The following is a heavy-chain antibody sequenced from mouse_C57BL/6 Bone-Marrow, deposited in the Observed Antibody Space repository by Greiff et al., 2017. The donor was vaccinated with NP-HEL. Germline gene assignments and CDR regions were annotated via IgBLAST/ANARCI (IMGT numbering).Heavy chain of an antibody. V-gene: IGHV1-81*01. Sequence: QVQLQQSGAELARPGASVKLSCKASGYTFTSYGISWVKQRTGQGLEWIGEIYPRSGNTYYNEKFKGKATLTADKSSSTAYMELRSLTSEDSAVYFCAGYDYYGSTWYFDVWGTGTTVTVSS. CDR1: GYTFTSYG. CDR2: IYPRSGNT. D-gene: IGHD1-1*01. J-gene: IGHJ1*03. CDR3: AGYDYYGSTWYFDV.